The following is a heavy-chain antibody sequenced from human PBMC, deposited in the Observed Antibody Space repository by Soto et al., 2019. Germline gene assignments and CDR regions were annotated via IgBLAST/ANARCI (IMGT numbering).Heavy chain of an antibody. J-gene: IGHJ2*01. CDR1: GFTFNSYA. D-gene: IGHD4-17*01. Sequence: EVQLLESGGGLVQPGGSLRLSCAASGFTFNSYAMNWVRQAPGKGLEWVSVISGSGGSTYYADSVKGRFTISRDNSKNTLYLQINSLRAEDTAVYYCAKRTVGWYFDLWGRGTLVTVSS. V-gene: IGHV3-23*01. CDR2: ISGSGGST. CDR3: AKRTVGWYFDL.